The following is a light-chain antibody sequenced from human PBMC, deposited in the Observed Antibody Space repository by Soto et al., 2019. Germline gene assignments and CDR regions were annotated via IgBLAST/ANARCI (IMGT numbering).Light chain of an antibody. Sequence: DIQMTQSASSLPASVGDRVTITYRASQSISNWLAWYQQKPGKAPKLLIYKASSLETGVPSRFSGSGSGTEFTLTISSLQPDDFATYYCQQYGRPWTFGQGTKVQIK. CDR1: QSISNW. CDR2: KAS. J-gene: IGKJ1*01. V-gene: IGKV1-5*03. CDR3: QQYGRPWT.